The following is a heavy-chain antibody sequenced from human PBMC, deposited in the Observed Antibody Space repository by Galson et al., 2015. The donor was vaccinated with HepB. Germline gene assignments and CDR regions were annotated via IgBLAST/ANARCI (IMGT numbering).Heavy chain of an antibody. D-gene: IGHD6-19*01. CDR2: ISASGTTI. Sequence: SLRLSCAASTFIFSTYSMNWVRQAPGMGLEWLSYISASGTTIYYADSVKGRFTISRDNAKNSLYLQMNSLRPEDTAVYYCTRLGDFSGYSSSWGQGTLVTVSS. CDR1: TFIFSTYS. V-gene: IGHV3-48*03. J-gene: IGHJ4*02. CDR3: TRLGDFSGYSSS.